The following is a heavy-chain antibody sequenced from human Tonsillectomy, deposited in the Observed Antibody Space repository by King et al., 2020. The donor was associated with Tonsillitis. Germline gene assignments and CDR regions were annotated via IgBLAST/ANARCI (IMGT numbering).Heavy chain of an antibody. V-gene: IGHV4-59*01. J-gene: IGHJ4*02. D-gene: IGHD6-13*01. CDR2: IYYSGST. Sequence: VPLQESGPGLVKPSETLSLTCTVSGGSISSYYWSWIRQPPGKGLEWIGYIYYSGSTNYNPSLKSRVTISVDTSKNQFSLKLSSVTAADTAVYYCARTLYSSSWYGFDYWGQGTLVTVSS. CDR1: GGSISSYY. CDR3: ARTLYSSSWYGFDY.